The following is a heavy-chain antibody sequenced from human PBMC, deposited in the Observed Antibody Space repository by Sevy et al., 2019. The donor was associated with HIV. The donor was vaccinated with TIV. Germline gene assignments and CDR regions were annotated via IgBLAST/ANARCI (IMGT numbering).Heavy chain of an antibody. J-gene: IGHJ5*02. V-gene: IGHV3-21*01. CDR3: ARGGEWFDT. CDR2: NSRSSSYI. Sequence: GGSLRLSCAASGFNFNTYTINWVRQAPGKGLEWVSSNSRSSSYIYYAESVKGRFTISRDNAKNSLYLQMNSLSADDTAVYYCARGGEWFDTWGQGTPVTVSS. D-gene: IGHD1-26*01. CDR1: GFNFNTYT.